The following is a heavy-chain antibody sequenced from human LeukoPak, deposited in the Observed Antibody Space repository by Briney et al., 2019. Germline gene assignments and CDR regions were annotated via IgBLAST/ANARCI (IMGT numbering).Heavy chain of an antibody. CDR3: AKSSSAAAGSAWFDP. CDR2: ISWNSGSI. J-gene: IGHJ5*02. CDR1: GFTFDDYA. V-gene: IGHV3-9*03. D-gene: IGHD6-13*01. Sequence: PGRSLRLSCAASGFTFDDYAMHWVRQAPGKGLEWVSGISWNSGSIGYADSVKGRFTISRDNAKNSLYLQTNSLRDEDMALYYCAKSSSAAAGSAWFDPWGQGTLVTVSS.